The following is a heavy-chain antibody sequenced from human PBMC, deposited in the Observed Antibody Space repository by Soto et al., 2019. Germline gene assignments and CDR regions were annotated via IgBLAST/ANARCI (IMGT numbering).Heavy chain of an antibody. CDR3: ARVPSKAQQLAQDVGYYMDV. CDR1: GYTFTSYY. J-gene: IGHJ6*03. CDR2: INPSGGST. D-gene: IGHD6-13*01. V-gene: IGHV1-46*01. Sequence: GASVKVSCKASGYTFTSYYMHWVRQAPGQGLEWMGIINPSGGSTSYAQKFQGRVTMTRDTSTSTVYMELSSLRSEDTAVYYCARVPSKAQQLAQDVGYYMDVWGKGTTVTVSS.